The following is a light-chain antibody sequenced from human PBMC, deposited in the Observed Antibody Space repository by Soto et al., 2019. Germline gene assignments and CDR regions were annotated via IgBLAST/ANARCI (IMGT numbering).Light chain of an antibody. J-gene: IGKJ3*01. CDR2: GAS. Sequence: EIVLTQSPGTLSLSPGERATLSCRASQSVSSSYVAWYQQKPGQAPRLLIYGASSRATGIPDRFSGSGSGTDFTLTISRLAPADFAVYYCQQYGSSPGFTFGPGTKVDIK. CDR1: QSVSSSY. V-gene: IGKV3-20*01. CDR3: QQYGSSPGFT.